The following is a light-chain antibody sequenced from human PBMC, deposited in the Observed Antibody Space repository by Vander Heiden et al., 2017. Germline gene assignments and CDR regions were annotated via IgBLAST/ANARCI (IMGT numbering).Light chain of an antibody. J-gene: IGLJ1*01. Sequence: QSVVTQPPSASGTPGQWVTISCSGSSPTIGINTVNWFQQLPGTAPKLLIYGNNQRPSGVPDRMSGSKSGTSASLAISGLQSEDEAHYYCAAWDDSLDAFVFGAGTKVTVL. CDR1: SPTIGINT. CDR2: GNN. V-gene: IGLV1-44*01. CDR3: AAWDDSLDAFV.